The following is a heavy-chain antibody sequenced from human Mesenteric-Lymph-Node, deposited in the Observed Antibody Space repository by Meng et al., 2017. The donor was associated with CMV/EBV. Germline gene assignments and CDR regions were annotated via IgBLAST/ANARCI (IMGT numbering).Heavy chain of an antibody. Sequence: GGSLRLSCAASGFTFNTYVMSWVRQAPGKGLEWVSRISESGDQTYYADSVKGRLTISRDNSKNTLYLQMNSLRAEDTAVYYCARGTVTTTAFDIWGQGTMVTVSS. V-gene: IGHV3-23*01. CDR1: GFTFNTYV. D-gene: IGHD4-17*01. CDR2: ISESGDQT. J-gene: IGHJ3*02. CDR3: ARGTVTTTAFDI.